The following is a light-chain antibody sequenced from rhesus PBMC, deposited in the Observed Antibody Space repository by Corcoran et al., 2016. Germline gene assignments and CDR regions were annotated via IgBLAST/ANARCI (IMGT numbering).Light chain of an antibody. J-gene: IGKJ3*01. CDR2: YAS. V-gene: IGKV1-37*01. Sequence: DIQMTQSPSSLSASVGDTVTITCRASQGISSYLAWFQQKPGKAPKPLIYYASNLESGVLSRFSGSGSGTEFTLTISSLQPEDFATYYCQHYNSAPFTFGPGTTLDI. CDR3: QHYNSAPFT. CDR1: QGISSY.